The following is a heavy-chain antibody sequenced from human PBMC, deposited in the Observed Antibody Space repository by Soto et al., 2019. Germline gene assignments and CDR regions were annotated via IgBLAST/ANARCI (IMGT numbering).Heavy chain of an antibody. D-gene: IGHD2-2*02. CDR1: GFTFSSYE. CDR2: ISSSGSTI. CDR3: ARAGYCSSTSCYMPKYYYYGMDV. V-gene: IGHV3-48*03. J-gene: IGHJ6*02. Sequence: EVQLVESGGGLVQPGGSLRLSCAASGFTFSSYEMNWVRLAPGKGLEWVSYISSSGSTIYYADSVKGRFTISRDNAKNSLYLQMNSLRAEDTAVYYCARAGYCSSTSCYMPKYYYYGMDVWGQGTTVTVSS.